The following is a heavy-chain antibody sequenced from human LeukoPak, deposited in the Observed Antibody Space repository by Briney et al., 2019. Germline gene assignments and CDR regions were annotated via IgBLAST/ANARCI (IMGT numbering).Heavy chain of an antibody. CDR2: ISSSSSTI. CDR1: GFTFSSYS. J-gene: IGHJ4*02. V-gene: IGHV3-48*04. CDR3: AKDRVCSGGSCYPDY. D-gene: IGHD2-15*01. Sequence: GGSLRLSCAASGFTFSSYSMNWVRQAPGKGLEWVSYISSSSSTIYYADSVKGRFTISRDNAKNSLYLQMNSLRAEDTAVYYCAKDRVCSGGSCYPDYWGQGTLVTVSS.